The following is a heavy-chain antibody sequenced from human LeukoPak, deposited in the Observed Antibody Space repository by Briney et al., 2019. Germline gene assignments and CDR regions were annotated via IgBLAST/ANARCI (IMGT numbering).Heavy chain of an antibody. CDR1: GGSFSGYY. V-gene: IGHV4-34*01. CDR2: INHSGST. Sequence: SETLSLTCAVYGGSFSGYYWSWIRQPSGKGLEWIGEINHSGSTNYNPSLKSRVTISVDTSKNQFSLKLSSVTAADTAVYYCAVSSTSCCDYGMDVWGQGTTVTVSS. D-gene: IGHD2-2*01. CDR3: AVSSTSCCDYGMDV. J-gene: IGHJ6*02.